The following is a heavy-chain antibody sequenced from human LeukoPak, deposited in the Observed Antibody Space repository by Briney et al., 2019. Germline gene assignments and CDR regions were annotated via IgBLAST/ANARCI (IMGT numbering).Heavy chain of an antibody. CDR2: ISIDGGRT. CDR1: GFTFSSYA. CDR3: ARKGIGSSRYQNMDV. V-gene: IGHV3-23*01. D-gene: IGHD6-25*01. Sequence: LAGGSLRLSCAASGFTFSSYAMSWVRQAPGKGPEWVSTISIDGGRTYYADSVKGRFTVSRDTSKNTLYLQMNSLRAEDTAVYYCARKGIGSSRYQNMDVWGKGTTVTVSS. J-gene: IGHJ6*03.